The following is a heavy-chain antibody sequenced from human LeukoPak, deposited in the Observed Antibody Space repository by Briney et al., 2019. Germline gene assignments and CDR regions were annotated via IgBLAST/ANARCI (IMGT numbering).Heavy chain of an antibody. J-gene: IGHJ4*02. CDR2: ISGSGGST. Sequence: GGSLRLSCAASGFTFSSYAMSWVRQAPGKGLEWVSAISGSGGSTYYADSVKGRFTISRDNSKNTLYLQMNSLRAEDTAVYYCAKDLRPDYGDQSPFDYWGQGTLVTVSS. CDR1: GFTFSSYA. CDR3: AKDLRPDYGDQSPFDY. D-gene: IGHD4-17*01. V-gene: IGHV3-23*01.